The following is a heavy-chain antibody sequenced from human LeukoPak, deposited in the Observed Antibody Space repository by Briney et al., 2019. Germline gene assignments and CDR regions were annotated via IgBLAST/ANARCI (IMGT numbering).Heavy chain of an antibody. CDR2: IIPILGIA. CDR3: AREREETYGSGSYTFDH. J-gene: IGHJ4*02. V-gene: IGHV1-69*04. CDR1: GGTFSSYA. D-gene: IGHD3-10*01. Sequence: SVKVSCKASGGTFSSYAISWVRQAPGQGLEWMGRIIPILGIANYAQKFQGRVTITADKSTSTAYMELSGLRSEDTAVYYCAREREETYGSGSYTFDHWGQGTLVTVSS.